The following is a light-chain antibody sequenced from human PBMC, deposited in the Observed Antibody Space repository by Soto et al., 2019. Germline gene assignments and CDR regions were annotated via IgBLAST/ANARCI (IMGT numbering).Light chain of an antibody. Sequence: IMTQSPSAVSLSPGERASLSCRASQSVSSNLAWYQQKPGQAPRLLIYGASTRATGIPARFSGSGSGTEFTLTISILQSEDFAVYYCPPYKNCPPLPSAQGGRL. CDR2: GAS. V-gene: IGKV3-15*01. CDR1: QSVSSN. J-gene: IGKJ5*01. CDR3: PPYKNCPPLP.